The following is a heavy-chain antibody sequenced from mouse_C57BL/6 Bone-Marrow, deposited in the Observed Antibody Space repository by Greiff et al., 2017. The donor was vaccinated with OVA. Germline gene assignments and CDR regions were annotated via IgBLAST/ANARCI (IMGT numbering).Heavy chain of an antibody. CDR3: ARNYYFDY. CDR1: VYTFTSYG. Sequence: VKLVESGAELARPGASVKLSCKASVYTFTSYGISWVKQRTGQGLEWIGEIYPRSGNTYYNEKFKGKATLTADKSSSTAYMELRSLTSEDSAVYFCARNYYFDYWGQGTTLTVSS. V-gene: IGHV1-81*01. CDR2: IYPRSGNT. J-gene: IGHJ2*01.